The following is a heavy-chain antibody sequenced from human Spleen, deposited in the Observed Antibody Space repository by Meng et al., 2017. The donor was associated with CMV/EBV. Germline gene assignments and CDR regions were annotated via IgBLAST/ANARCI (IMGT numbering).Heavy chain of an antibody. V-gene: IGHV4-31*02. CDR2: IYYSGST. D-gene: IGHD6-13*01. CDR1: GVSIISGGYC. J-gene: IGHJ5*02. CDR3: ARWYSSSRNWFDP. Sequence: SGVSIISGGYCWSWRRQRPGKGLEWIVNIYYSGSTYYNPSLESRVTTSVDTSKNEFSLTLRSVTAADTAVYYCARWYSSSRNWFDPWGQGTLVTVSS.